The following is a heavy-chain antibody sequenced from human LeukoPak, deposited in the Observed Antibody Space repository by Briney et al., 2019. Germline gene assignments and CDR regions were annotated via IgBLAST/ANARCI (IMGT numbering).Heavy chain of an antibody. D-gene: IGHD6-13*01. J-gene: IGHJ6*02. CDR3: ATVAAAGIYYGMDV. Sequence: GGSLRLSCAASGFTFSSYSMTWVRQAPGRGLEWVSAISGSGGSTYYADSVKGRFTISRDNSKNTLYLQMNSLRAEDTAVHYCATVAAAGIYYGMDVWGQGTTVTVSS. CDR2: ISGSGGST. CDR1: GFTFSSYS. V-gene: IGHV3-23*01.